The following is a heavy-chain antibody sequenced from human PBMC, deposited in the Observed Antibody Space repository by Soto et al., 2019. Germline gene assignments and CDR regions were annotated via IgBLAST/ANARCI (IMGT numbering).Heavy chain of an antibody. CDR1: GFTFSSYA. Sequence: PGGSLRLSCAASGFTFSSYAMSWVRQAPGKGLEWVSAISGSGGSTYYADSVKGRFTISRDNSKNTLYLQMNSLRAEDTAVYYCAKDGDHTSRYYMDVWGKGTTVPSP. J-gene: IGHJ6*03. CDR3: AKDGDHTSRYYMDV. V-gene: IGHV3-23*01. CDR2: ISGSGGST. D-gene: IGHD2-2*01.